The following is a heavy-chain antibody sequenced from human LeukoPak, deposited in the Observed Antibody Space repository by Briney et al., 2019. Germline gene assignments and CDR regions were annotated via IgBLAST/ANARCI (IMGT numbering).Heavy chain of an antibody. Sequence: PGGSLRLSCAASGSSFSYYAMHWVRQAPGKGLEWVAVISYDATNKYYAESVKGRFTVSRDNSKNTLDLQMNSLRVEDTAVYYCARGPLDSGYTYFDYWGQGTLVSVAS. CDR1: GSSFSYYA. D-gene: IGHD5-12*01. V-gene: IGHV3-30-3*01. J-gene: IGHJ4*02. CDR3: ARGPLDSGYTYFDY. CDR2: ISYDATNK.